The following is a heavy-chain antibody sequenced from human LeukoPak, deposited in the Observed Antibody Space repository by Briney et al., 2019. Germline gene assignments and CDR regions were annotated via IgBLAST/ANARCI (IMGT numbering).Heavy chain of an antibody. CDR2: ISSSSSXX. Sequence: GGSQRLSCAASGFTFSSNSMDWVRQAPGKGLEWVSSISSSSSXXXXADSVKGRFTISRDNAKNSLYLQMNSLRAEDAAVYYCARVXXGXDAFDIWGQGTMLTVSS. CDR3: ARVXXGXDAFDI. V-gene: IGHV3-21*01. CDR1: GFTFSSNS. J-gene: IGHJ3*02.